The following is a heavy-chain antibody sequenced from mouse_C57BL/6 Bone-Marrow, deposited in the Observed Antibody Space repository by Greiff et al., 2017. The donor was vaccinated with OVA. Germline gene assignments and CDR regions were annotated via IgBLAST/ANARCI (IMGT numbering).Heavy chain of an antibody. Sequence: EVKVVESGGGLVQPGGSLKLSCAASGFTFSDFYMYWIRQTPEKRLEWVAYISNGRGSTYYPDTVKGRFTISRDNAKNTLYLQMSRLKSEDTAMYYCARLDAMDYWGQGTSVTVSS. CDR2: ISNGRGST. CDR3: ARLDAMDY. V-gene: IGHV5-12*01. CDR1: GFTFSDFY. J-gene: IGHJ4*01.